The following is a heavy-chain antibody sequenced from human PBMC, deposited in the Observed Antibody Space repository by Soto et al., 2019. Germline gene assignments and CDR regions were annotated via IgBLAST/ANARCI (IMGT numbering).Heavy chain of an antibody. J-gene: IGHJ4*02. V-gene: IGHV3-48*02. D-gene: IGHD3-10*01. CDR3: ARQVYTMVTPMDF. Sequence: GGSLRLSCAASGFTFSNYAMNWVRQAPGKGLEWLSYISGDRAYIYYADSVRGRFTISRDNAENSLYLQMDNLRDEDTALYYCARQVYTMVTPMDFWGQGTLVTVSS. CDR1: GFTFSNYA. CDR2: ISGDRAYI.